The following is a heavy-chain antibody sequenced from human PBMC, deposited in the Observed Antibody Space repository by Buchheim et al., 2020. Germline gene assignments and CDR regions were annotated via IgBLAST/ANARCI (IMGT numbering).Heavy chain of an antibody. CDR3: TRSANFFRGMDV. J-gene: IGHJ6*02. D-gene: IGHD2-15*01. V-gene: IGHV3-74*01. CDR1: GFTFSSDW. Sequence: EERLVESGGGLGQPGGSLRLSCAASGFTFSSDWMHRVRQAPGKGLVWVSRINPDGSDTTYADSVKGRFTISRDNGRKPLYRQMNSLRGEDTAIYYCTRSANFFRGMDVWGQGTT. CDR2: INPDGSDT.